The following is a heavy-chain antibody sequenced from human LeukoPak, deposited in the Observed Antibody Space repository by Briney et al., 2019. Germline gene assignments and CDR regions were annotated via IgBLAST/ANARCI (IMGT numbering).Heavy chain of an antibody. CDR3: VKWGVWYSGYDWDY. D-gene: IGHD5-12*01. V-gene: IGHV3-64D*09. J-gene: IGHJ4*02. CDR2: ISGNGGST. Sequence: GGSLRLSCSASGFTFSSYAIHWVRQAPGKRLEYVSAISGNGGSTYYADSVKGRFTISRDNSKNTLYLQMSSLRVEDTAVYYCVKWGVWYSGYDWDYWDQGTLVTVSS. CDR1: GFTFSSYA.